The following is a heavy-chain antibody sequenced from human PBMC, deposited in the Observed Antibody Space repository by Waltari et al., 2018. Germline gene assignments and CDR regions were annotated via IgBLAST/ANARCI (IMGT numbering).Heavy chain of an antibody. CDR1: GYSISSGYY. J-gene: IGHJ4*02. D-gene: IGHD3-3*01. V-gene: IGHV4-38-2*02. CDR2: IYHSGST. CDR3: ARANYDFWSGYPSFDY. Sequence: QVQLQESGPGLVKPSETLSLTCTVSGYSISSGYYRGWIRHPPGKGLEWIGSIYHSGSTYYTPSLKSRVTISVDTSKNQFSLKLSSVTAADTAVYYCARANYDFWSGYPSFDYWGQGTLVTVSS.